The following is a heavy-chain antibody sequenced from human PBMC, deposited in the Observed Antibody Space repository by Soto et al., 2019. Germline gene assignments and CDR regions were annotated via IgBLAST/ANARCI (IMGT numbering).Heavy chain of an antibody. CDR1: GFTVSSDH. CDR2: IYSGGNT. CDR3: ARDDAPTAPSSFDS. D-gene: IGHD2-2*01. J-gene: IGHJ4*02. Sequence: GGSLRLSCAASGFTVSSDHMSWVRQAPGKGLEWVSVIYSGGNTYYTDSVKGRFTISRDNSKNTVYMQMNSLRPEDTAIYYCARDDAPTAPSSFDSRAQGTLVTVSS. V-gene: IGHV3-53*01.